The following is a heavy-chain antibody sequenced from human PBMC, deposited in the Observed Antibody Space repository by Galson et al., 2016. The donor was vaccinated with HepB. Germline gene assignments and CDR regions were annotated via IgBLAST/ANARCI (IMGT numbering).Heavy chain of an antibody. CDR1: GGSISNNYY. CDR2: IHHGGTT. V-gene: IGHV4-39*01. CDR3: ARHALLGAKDFHN. D-gene: IGHD1-26*01. J-gene: IGHJ4*02. Sequence: SETLSLTCTVSGGSISNNYYWGWIRQPPGKGLEWIGSIHHGGTTYYNPSLKSRFTLSVDMSKNQFSLNLRSVTAADTAVYYCARHALLGAKDFHNWGQGTLGTVAS.